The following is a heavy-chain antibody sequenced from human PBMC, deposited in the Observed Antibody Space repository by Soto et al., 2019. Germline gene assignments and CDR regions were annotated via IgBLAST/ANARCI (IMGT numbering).Heavy chain of an antibody. CDR3: ARVPPYSRGPAFDI. CDR1: GGTFSSYA. V-gene: IGHV1-69*13. CDR2: IIPIFGTA. J-gene: IGHJ3*02. Sequence: SVKVSCKASGGTFSSYAISWVRQAPGQGLEWIGGIIPIFGTANYAQKFQGRVTITADESTSTACMELSSLRSEDTAVYYCARVPPYSRGPAFDIWGQGTLVTVSS. D-gene: IGHD6-13*01.